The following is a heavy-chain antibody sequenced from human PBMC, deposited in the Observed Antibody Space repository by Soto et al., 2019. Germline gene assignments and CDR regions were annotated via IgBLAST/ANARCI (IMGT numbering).Heavy chain of an antibody. J-gene: IGHJ5*02. CDR1: GGSISSSSYY. CDR3: ARHSYYYGSTYGCWLDP. Sequence: QLQLQESGPGLVKPSETLSLTCTVSGGSISSSSYYWGWIRQPPGKGLEWIGSIYYSGSTYYNPSLKSRVTISVDTSKNQFSLKLSSVTAADTAVYYCARHSYYYGSTYGCWLDPWGQGILVTVAS. D-gene: IGHD3-10*01. CDR2: IYYSGST. V-gene: IGHV4-39*01.